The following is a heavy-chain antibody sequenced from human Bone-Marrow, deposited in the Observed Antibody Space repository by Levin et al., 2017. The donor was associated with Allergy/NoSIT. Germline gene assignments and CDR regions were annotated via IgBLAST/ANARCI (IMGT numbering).Heavy chain of an antibody. CDR2: IDYSGTT. CDR1: GVSNSSNNYY. D-gene: IGHD3-10*01. V-gene: IGHV4-39*01. Sequence: KPSETLSLTCTVSGVSNSSNNYYWGWIRQPPGKGLEWIASIDYSGTTFTSPSLKSRVIISLDTSKNQFSLMLTYVTATDTAVYFGARHSGRWGREVAFDFWGHGTMVAVSS. J-gene: IGHJ3*01. CDR3: ARHSGRWGREVAFDF.